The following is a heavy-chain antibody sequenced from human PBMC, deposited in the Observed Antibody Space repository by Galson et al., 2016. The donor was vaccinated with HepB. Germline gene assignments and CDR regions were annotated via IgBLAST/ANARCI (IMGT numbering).Heavy chain of an antibody. J-gene: IGHJ4*02. V-gene: IGHV3-74*01. Sequence: SLRLSCAASGFTFSTYWMHWVRQAPGKGLVYVSRINSDGSSTTYADSVKGRFTISRDNAKNTPYLQMNSLRAEDTAVYYCAKGQQLAYFDYWGQGTLVTVSS. CDR1: GFTFSTYW. CDR3: AKGQQLAYFDY. D-gene: IGHD6-13*01. CDR2: INSDGSST.